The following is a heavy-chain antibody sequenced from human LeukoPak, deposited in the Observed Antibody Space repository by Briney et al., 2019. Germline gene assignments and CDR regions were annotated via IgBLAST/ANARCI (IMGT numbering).Heavy chain of an antibody. CDR2: INPSGGDT. CDR1: GYTFTSYY. Sequence: ASVKVSCKASGYTFTSYYMHWVRQAPGQGLEWMGMINPSGGDTSYAQKFQGRVTMTRDTSTSTVYMELSSLRSEDTAVYYCARSSTSCYFVSCPPDYWGQGTLVTVSS. D-gene: IGHD2-2*01. J-gene: IGHJ4*02. CDR3: ARSSTSCYFVSCPPDY. V-gene: IGHV1-46*01.